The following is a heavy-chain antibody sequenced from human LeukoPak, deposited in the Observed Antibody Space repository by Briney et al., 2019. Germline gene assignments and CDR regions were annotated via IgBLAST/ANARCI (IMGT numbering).Heavy chain of an antibody. D-gene: IGHD2-15*01. CDR3: AKGGGHAYFDY. CDR2: IRGSGGST. J-gene: IGHJ4*02. V-gene: IGHV3-23*01. CDR1: GFTFSSYA. Sequence: GGSLRLSCAASGFTFSSYAMSWVSQAPGKGLEWVSAIRGSGGSTYYADSVKGRFTISRDNSKNTLYLQMNSLRAEDTAVYYCAKGGGHAYFDYWGQGTLVTVSS.